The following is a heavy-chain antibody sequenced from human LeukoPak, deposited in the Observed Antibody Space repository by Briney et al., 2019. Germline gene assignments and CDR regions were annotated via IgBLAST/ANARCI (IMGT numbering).Heavy chain of an antibody. CDR1: GFTVSSNY. Sequence: PGGSLRLSCAASGFTVSSNYMSWVRQAPGKGLEWVGFIRSKDYGGATEYAASVKGRFTISRDDSKNIAYLQMNSLKTDDTAVYYCTRSPDTAGMGVFDIWGQGTMVTVSS. CDR3: TRSPDTAGMGVFDI. CDR2: IRSKDYGGAT. D-gene: IGHD1-14*01. V-gene: IGHV3-49*04. J-gene: IGHJ3*02.